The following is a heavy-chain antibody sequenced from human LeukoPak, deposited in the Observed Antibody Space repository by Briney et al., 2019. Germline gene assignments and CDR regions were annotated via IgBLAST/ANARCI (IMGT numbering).Heavy chain of an antibody. Sequence: GWSLRLSCAASGFTFSDYWIHWVRQAPGKGPEWLSRTIKDGSNTVYADSAKGRFTASRDNTKNTIDLEVTNLRPEDTAVYYCTRGGYSGSYYRFSWGQGTPVTVAS. CDR3: TRGGYSGSYYRFS. J-gene: IGHJ4*02. V-gene: IGHV3-74*01. CDR1: GFTFSDYW. CDR2: TIKDGSNT. D-gene: IGHD5-18*01.